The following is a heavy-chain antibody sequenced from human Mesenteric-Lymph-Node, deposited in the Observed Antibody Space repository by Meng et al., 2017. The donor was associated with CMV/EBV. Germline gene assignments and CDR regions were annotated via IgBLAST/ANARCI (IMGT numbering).Heavy chain of an antibody. Sequence: SETLSLTCAVYGGSFSGYYWSWIRQPPGKGLEWIGEIKHSGSTNYNPSLKSRVTISVDTSKNQFSLKLSSVTAADTGVYFCARGAEYQLPRPFDYWGQGTLVTVSS. CDR2: IKHSGST. J-gene: IGHJ4*02. CDR1: GGSFSGYY. D-gene: IGHD2-2*01. CDR3: ARGAEYQLPRPFDY. V-gene: IGHV4-34*01.